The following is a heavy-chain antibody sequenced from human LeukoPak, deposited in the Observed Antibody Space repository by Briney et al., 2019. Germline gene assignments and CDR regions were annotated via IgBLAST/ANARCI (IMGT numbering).Heavy chain of an antibody. Sequence: PSETLSLTCTVSGGSISSYYWNWIRQPPGKGLEWIGYIYYSGNTNYNPSLKSRVAISVDTSNNQFSLNLNFVTAADTAVYYCARGSRGDGAAFDIWGQGTLVTVSS. CDR2: IYYSGNT. D-gene: IGHD7-27*01. J-gene: IGHJ3*02. V-gene: IGHV4-59*01. CDR3: ARGSRGDGAAFDI. CDR1: GGSISSYY.